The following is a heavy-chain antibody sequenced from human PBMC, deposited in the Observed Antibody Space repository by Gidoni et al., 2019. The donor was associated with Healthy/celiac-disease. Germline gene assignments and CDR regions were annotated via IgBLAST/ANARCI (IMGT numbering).Heavy chain of an antibody. J-gene: IGHJ4*02. CDR1: GFTFGAYA. CDR2: IRSKAYGGTT. D-gene: IGHD6-19*01. CDR3: PRAYSSGWYAPDY. Sequence: EVQLVASGGGLVKPGRSLRRSCTASGFTFGAYAMSWFRQAPGKGLEWVGFIRSKAYGGTTEYAASVKGRFTISRDDSKSIAYLQMNRLKTEDTAVYYCPRAYSSGWYAPDYWGQGTLGTGAS. V-gene: IGHV3-49*05.